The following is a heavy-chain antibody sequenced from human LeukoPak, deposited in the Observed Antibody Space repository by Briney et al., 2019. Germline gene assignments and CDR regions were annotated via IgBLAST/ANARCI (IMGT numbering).Heavy chain of an antibody. J-gene: IGHJ4*02. Sequence: PGGSLRLSCAASGFTFSNYWSSWVRQAPGKGLELVANIKEDGREKRYVDSVKGRFTISRDNAKNSLYLQMNSLRAEDTAVYYCARGVMCDYWGQGILVTVSS. CDR3: ARGVMCDY. V-gene: IGHV3-7*04. D-gene: IGHD2-21*01. CDR2: IKEDGREK. CDR1: GFTFSNYW.